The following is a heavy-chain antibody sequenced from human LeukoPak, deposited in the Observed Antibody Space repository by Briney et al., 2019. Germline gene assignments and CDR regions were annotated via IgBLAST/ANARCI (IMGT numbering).Heavy chain of an antibody. CDR2: ISAYNGNT. Sequence: ASVKVSCKASGYTFTSYGISWVRQAPGQGLEWMGWISAYNGNTNYAQKLQGRVTMTTDTSTSTAYMELRSLRSDDTAVYYCARDWFRDDYGSGSYLLHKNDYWGQGTLVTVSS. V-gene: IGHV1-18*01. CDR1: GYTFTSYG. J-gene: IGHJ4*02. CDR3: ARDWFRDDYGSGSYLLHKNDY. D-gene: IGHD3-10*01.